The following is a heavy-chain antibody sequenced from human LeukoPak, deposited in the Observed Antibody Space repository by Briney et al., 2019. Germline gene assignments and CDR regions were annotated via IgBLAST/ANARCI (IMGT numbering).Heavy chain of an antibody. V-gene: IGHV4-61*01. CDR1: GGSVSSGSYY. D-gene: IGHD3-9*01. Sequence: SSETLSLTCTVAGGSVSSGSYYWSWIRQPPGKGLEWIGYIDDSGITKYNPSLKSRVTISVDTSKNQFSLNLSSVTAADTAVYYCARGLTIYDILTAYYTFPYFDYWGQGTLVTVSS. J-gene: IGHJ4*02. CDR2: IDDSGIT. CDR3: ARGLTIYDILTAYYTFPYFDY.